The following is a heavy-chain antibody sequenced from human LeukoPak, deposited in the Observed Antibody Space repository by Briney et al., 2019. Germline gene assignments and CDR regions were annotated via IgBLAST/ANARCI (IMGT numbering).Heavy chain of an antibody. Sequence: GGSLRLSCAASGFIFTDYWMYWVRQAPGRGLAWVANIKEDGSEKNYVDSVKGRFTISRDNAKNSVYLQMNSLRVEDTAVYYCANGEDDWFDPWGQGTLVTVSS. CDR2: IKEDGSEK. CDR3: ANGEDDWFDP. V-gene: IGHV3-7*01. J-gene: IGHJ5*02. CDR1: GFIFTDYW.